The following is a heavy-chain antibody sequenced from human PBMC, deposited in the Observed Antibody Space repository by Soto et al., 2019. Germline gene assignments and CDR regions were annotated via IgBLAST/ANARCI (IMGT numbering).Heavy chain of an antibody. Sequence: QVQLVQSGAEVKKPGSSVKVSCKASGGTFSSYAISWVRQAPGQGLEWMGGIIPIFGTANYAQKFQGRVTITADKSTSTAYMELSNLRSEDTAVYYCARELVSDEYYYYGMDVWGQGTTVTVSS. CDR2: IIPIFGTA. CDR1: GGTFSSYA. D-gene: IGHD2-21*02. CDR3: ARELVSDEYYYYGMDV. J-gene: IGHJ6*02. V-gene: IGHV1-69*06.